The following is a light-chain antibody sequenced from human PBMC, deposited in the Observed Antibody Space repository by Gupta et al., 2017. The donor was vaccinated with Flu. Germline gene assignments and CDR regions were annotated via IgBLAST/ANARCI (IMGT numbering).Light chain of an antibody. CDR1: ENIDSRH. CDR3: QFYGSSPLFT. Sequence: VLTQSPGTLSVSPGEGATLSCRASENIDSRHLAWYQHRHGQPPRLLIYGASRRPLGIPDRFSGSGSGTDFALIISRLEPEDYFALYYCQFYGSSPLFTFGPGTRVDF. J-gene: IGKJ3*01. CDR2: GAS. V-gene: IGKV3-20*01.